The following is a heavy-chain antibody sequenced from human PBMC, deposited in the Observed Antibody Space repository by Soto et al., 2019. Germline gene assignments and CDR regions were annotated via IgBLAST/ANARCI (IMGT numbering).Heavy chain of an antibody. CDR1: GYTFTSYD. Sequence: ASVKVSCKASGYTFTSYDINWVRQATGQGLEWMGWMNPNSGNTGYAQKFQGRVTMTRNTSISTAYMELSSLRPEDTAVYYCARGYSSSWYWHLGAFDIWGQRTMVIGSS. V-gene: IGHV1-8*01. CDR3: ARGYSSSWYWHLGAFDI. CDR2: MNPNSGNT. J-gene: IGHJ3*02. D-gene: IGHD6-13*01.